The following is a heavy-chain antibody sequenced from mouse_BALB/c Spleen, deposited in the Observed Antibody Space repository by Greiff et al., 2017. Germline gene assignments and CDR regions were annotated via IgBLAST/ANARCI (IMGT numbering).Heavy chain of an antibody. V-gene: IGHV5-17*02. Sequence: EVQLVESGGGLVQPGGSRKLSCAASGFTFSSFGMHWVRQAPEKGLEWVAYISSGSSTIYYADTVKGRFTISRDNPKNTLFLQMTSLRSEDTAMYYCARGYGNYNYYAMDYWGQGTSVTVSS. CDR2: ISSGSSTI. CDR1: GFTFSSFG. J-gene: IGHJ4*01. D-gene: IGHD2-10*02. CDR3: ARGYGNYNYYAMDY.